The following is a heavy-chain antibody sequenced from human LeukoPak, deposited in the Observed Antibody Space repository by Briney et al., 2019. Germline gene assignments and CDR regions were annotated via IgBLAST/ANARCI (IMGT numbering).Heavy chain of an antibody. CDR3: VKDRLMVRGVHNWFDP. CDR2: ISSNGGST. CDR1: GFTFSSYA. D-gene: IGHD3-10*01. V-gene: IGHV3-64D*06. J-gene: IGHJ5*02. Sequence: GGSLRLSCSASGFTFSSYAMHWVRQAPGKGLEYVSAISSNGGSTYYADSVKGRFTISSDNSKNTLYLQMSSLRAEDTAVYYCVKDRLMVRGVHNWFDPWGQGTLVTVSS.